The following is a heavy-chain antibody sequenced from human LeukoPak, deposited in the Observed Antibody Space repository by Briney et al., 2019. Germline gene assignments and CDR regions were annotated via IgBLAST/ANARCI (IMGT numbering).Heavy chain of an antibody. V-gene: IGHV3-23*01. J-gene: IGHJ4*02. CDR1: GLTFSSYA. CDR2: ITSGFTP. D-gene: IGHD1-26*01. Sequence: SGGSLSLSCAASGLTFSSYAMSWVRQAPGKGLEWVSGITSGFTPHYADSVKGRFTISRDNSKNTFHLQMNSLRAEDTAVYYCAKDYSDSRVGDVFFEYWGQGTLVTVSS. CDR3: AKDYSDSRVGDVFFEY.